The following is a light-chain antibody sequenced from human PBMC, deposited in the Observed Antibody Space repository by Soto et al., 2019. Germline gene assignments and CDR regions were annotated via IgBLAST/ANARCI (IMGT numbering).Light chain of an antibody. CDR3: CLYVDTYTFV. CDR2: DVT. Sequence: QSVLTQPRSVSGSPGQSVTISCTGTSSDVGGYNYVSWYQLHPGKAPKLIIYDVTKRPSGVPDRFSGSKSGNTASLTISGLQAEDEADYSCCLYVDTYTFVFGTAPKVTVL. CDR1: SSDVGGYNY. V-gene: IGLV2-11*01. J-gene: IGLJ1*01.